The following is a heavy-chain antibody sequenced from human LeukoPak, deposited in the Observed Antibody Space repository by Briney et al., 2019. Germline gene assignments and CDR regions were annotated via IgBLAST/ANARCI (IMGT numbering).Heavy chain of an antibody. CDR3: ARERTYYYDSSGYFDY. V-gene: IGHV3-53*01. Sequence: GGSLRLSCAASGFTVSSNYMSWVRQAPGKGLEWASVIYSGGSTYYADSVKGRFTISRDNSKNTLYLQMDSLRAEDTAVYYCARERTYYYDSSGYFDYWGQGTLVTVSS. D-gene: IGHD3-22*01. J-gene: IGHJ4*02. CDR1: GFTVSSNY. CDR2: IYSGGST.